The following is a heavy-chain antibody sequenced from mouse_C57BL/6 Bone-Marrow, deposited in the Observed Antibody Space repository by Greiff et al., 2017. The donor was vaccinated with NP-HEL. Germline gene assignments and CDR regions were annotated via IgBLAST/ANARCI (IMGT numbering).Heavy chain of an antibody. J-gene: IGHJ2*01. D-gene: IGHD2-1*01. CDR2: IYPGDGDT. CDR1: GYAFSSSW. CDR3: AAIYYGNYEDY. V-gene: IGHV1-82*01. Sequence: VQLQQSGPELVKPGASVKISCKASGYAFSSSWMNWVKQRPGKGLEWIGRIYPGDGDTNYNGKFKGKATLTADKSSSTAYMQLSSLTSEDSAVYVCAAIYYGNYEDYWGQGTTLTVSS.